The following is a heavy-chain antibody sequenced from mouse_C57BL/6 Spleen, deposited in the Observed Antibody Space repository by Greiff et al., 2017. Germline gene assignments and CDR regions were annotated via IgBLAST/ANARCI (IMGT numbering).Heavy chain of an antibody. J-gene: IGHJ4*01. CDR1: GYTFTSYW. Sequence: QVQLQQPGAELVKPGASVKLSCKASGYTFTSYWMHWVKQRPGQGLEWIGMIHPNSGSTNYNEKFKSKATLTVDTTSSTAYMQLSSLTSEDSAVYYCARPSSGTGGYYAMDYWGQGTSVTVSS. D-gene: IGHD4-1*01. V-gene: IGHV1-64*01. CDR3: ARPSSGTGGYYAMDY. CDR2: IHPNSGST.